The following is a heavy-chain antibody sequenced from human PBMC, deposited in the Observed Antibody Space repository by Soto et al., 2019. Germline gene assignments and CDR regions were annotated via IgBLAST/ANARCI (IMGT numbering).Heavy chain of an antibody. D-gene: IGHD6-19*01. Sequence: GGSLRLSCAASGFRFSSYGMHWVRQAPGKEPEWVAFISSDGTKKDFADSVKGRFTISRDNSRNTLFLQMNSLRLEDTAVYFCTKPRSGFQWPPFDPWGHGTLVTVSS. V-gene: IGHV3-30*02. CDR3: TKPRSGFQWPPFDP. J-gene: IGHJ5*02. CDR1: GFRFSSYG. CDR2: ISSDGTKK.